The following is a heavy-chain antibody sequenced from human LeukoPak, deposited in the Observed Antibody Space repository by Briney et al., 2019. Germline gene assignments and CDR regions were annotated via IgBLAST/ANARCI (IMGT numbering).Heavy chain of an antibody. Sequence: GSLRLSCAASGFTFDDYGMSWVRQAPGKGLEWVSGINWNGGSTGYADSVKGRFTISRDNAKNSLYLQVNSLRAEDTALYYCARADNPGIQLWLRVSSYYYMDVWGKGTTVTVSS. CDR1: GFTFDDYG. CDR2: INWNGGST. D-gene: IGHD5-18*01. V-gene: IGHV3-20*04. CDR3: ARADNPGIQLWLRVSSYYYMDV. J-gene: IGHJ6*03.